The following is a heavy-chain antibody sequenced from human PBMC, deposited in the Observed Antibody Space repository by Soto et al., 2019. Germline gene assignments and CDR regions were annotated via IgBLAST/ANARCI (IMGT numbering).Heavy chain of an antibody. J-gene: IGHJ5*02. CDR1: GDSVSSNSAA. Sequence: PSQTLSLTCAISGDSVSSNSAAWNWIRQSPSRGLEWLGRTYYRSKWYNDYAVSVKSRITINPDTSKNQFSLQLNSVTPEDTAVYYCARGKDLAAAGTSVGFWFDPWGQGTLVTVSS. D-gene: IGHD6-13*01. V-gene: IGHV6-1*01. CDR2: TYYRSKWYN. CDR3: ARGKDLAAAGTSVGFWFDP.